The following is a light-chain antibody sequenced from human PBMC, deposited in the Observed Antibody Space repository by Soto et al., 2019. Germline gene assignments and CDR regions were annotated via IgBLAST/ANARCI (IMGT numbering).Light chain of an antibody. Sequence: EIVLTQSPGTLSLSPGEIATLSCRASQSVSSSSLAWYQQKPGQAPRLLIYGASSRATGIPDRFSGSGSGTDFTLTISRLEPEDFAVYYCQQYGSARTFGPGTKVDIK. CDR3: QQYGSART. V-gene: IGKV3-20*01. CDR1: QSVSSSS. J-gene: IGKJ3*01. CDR2: GAS.